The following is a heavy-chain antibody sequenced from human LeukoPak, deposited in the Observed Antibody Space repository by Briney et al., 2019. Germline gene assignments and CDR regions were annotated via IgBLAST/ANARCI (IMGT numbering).Heavy chain of an antibody. D-gene: IGHD3-22*01. J-gene: IGHJ4*02. CDR2: ISSSGSII. CDR3: ARGDDSGYYDYFDY. CDR1: GFTFSDYY. V-gene: IGHV3-11*01. Sequence: PGGSLRPSCAASGFTFSDYYMSWIRQAPGKGLEWVSYISSSGSIIHYADSVKGRFTISRDNAKNSLYLQMNSLRVADTAVYYCARGDDSGYYDYFDYWGQGALVTVSS.